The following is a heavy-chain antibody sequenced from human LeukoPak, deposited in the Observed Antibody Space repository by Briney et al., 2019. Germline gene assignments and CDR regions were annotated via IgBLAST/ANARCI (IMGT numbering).Heavy chain of an antibody. J-gene: IGHJ6*02. CDR3: ARGTEWTGWADYYYYGMDV. CDR1: GGSISSYY. Sequence: SETLSLTCTVSGGSISSYYWSWIRQPPGKGLEWIGSIYHSGSTYYNPSLKSRVTISVDTSKNQFSLKLSSVTAADTAVYYCARGTEWTGWADYYYYGMDVWGQGTTVTISS. CDR2: IYHSGST. D-gene: IGHD3/OR15-3a*01. V-gene: IGHV4-59*01.